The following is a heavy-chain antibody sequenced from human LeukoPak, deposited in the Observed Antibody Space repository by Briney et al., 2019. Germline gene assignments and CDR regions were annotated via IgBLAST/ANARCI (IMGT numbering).Heavy chain of an antibody. Sequence: PGGALRLACAASGFTFSTYSMNWVRQARGKGLEWVSYISSSSSTIYYADSVKGRFTISRDNAKNSLYLHMNSLRAEDTAVYYCARDSWSSEMVTILYDYWGQGTLVTVSS. J-gene: IGHJ4*02. CDR2: ISSSSSTI. V-gene: IGHV3-48*04. CDR3: ARDSWSSEMVTILYDY. CDR1: GFTFSTYS. D-gene: IGHD5-24*01.